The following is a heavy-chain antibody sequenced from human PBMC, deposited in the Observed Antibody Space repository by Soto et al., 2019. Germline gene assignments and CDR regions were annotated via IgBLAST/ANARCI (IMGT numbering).Heavy chain of an antibody. CDR1: GYNFTSYW. Sequence: GESLKISCKVSGYNFTSYWIGWVRQMPGKGLEWMGIIYPGDSDTRYSPSFQGQVTISADKSISTAYLQWSSLKASDTAMYYCARHGATYYDFWSGYKLYYYGMDVWGQGTTVTVSS. CDR3: ARHGATYYDFWSGYKLYYYGMDV. D-gene: IGHD3-3*01. V-gene: IGHV5-51*01. CDR2: IYPGDSDT. J-gene: IGHJ6*02.